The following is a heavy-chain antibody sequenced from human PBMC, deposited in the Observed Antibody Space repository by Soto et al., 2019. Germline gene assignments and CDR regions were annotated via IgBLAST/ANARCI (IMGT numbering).Heavy chain of an antibody. CDR3: ARDRPTSGDVGFDY. Sequence: QVQLVASGGGVVQPGRSLRLSCAASGFTFSSYAMHWVRQAPGKGLGWGAVISYDGSNKYYADSVKGRFTIYRDNSKNTLYLQMNSHRAEDTAGYYCARDRPTSGDVGFDYWGQGTLVTVSS. CDR2: ISYDGSNK. D-gene: IGHD4-17*01. CDR1: GFTFSSYA. J-gene: IGHJ4*02. V-gene: IGHV3-30-3*01.